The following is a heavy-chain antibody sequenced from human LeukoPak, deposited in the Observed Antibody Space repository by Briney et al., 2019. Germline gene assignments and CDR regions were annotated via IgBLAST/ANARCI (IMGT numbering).Heavy chain of an antibody. V-gene: IGHV5-51*01. CDR3: AKGYWYFDL. CDR1: GSCFTDYW. CDR2: IYPSDSDT. Sequence: GESLKISCKGSGSCFTDYWIGWVRQMPGKGLEWMGIIYPSDSDTKYSPSFQGHVTISVDKSISTAYLQWSSLKTSDSAMYYCAKGYWYFDLWGRGTLLTVSS. J-gene: IGHJ2*01.